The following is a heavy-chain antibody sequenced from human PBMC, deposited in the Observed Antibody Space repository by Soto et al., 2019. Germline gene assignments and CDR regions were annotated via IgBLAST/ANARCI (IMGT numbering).Heavy chain of an antibody. D-gene: IGHD3-22*01. V-gene: IGHV3-33*01. J-gene: IGHJ4*02. CDR2: IWYDGSNK. CDR3: ARDLPEDSSGYYHHFDY. Sequence: GGSLRLSCAASGFTFSSYGMHWVRQAPGKGLEWVAVIWYDGSNKYYADSVKGRFTISRDNSKNTLYLQMNSLRAEDTAVYYCARDLPEDSSGYYHHFDYWGQGTLVTVSS. CDR1: GFTFSSYG.